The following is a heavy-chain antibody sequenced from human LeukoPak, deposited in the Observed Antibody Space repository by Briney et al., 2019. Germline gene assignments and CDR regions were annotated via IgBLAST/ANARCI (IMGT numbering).Heavy chain of an antibody. D-gene: IGHD6-13*01. J-gene: IGHJ5*02. Sequence: PGGSLRLSCAASGFTVSSNYMSWVRQAPGKGLEWVSVMYSGGKTYYADSVKGRFTISRDNSKNTLHLQMNSLRAEDTAVYYCVREGHNNTWYRSWGQGTLVTVSS. CDR3: VREGHNNTWYRS. CDR2: MYSGGKT. CDR1: GFTVSSNY. V-gene: IGHV3-53*01.